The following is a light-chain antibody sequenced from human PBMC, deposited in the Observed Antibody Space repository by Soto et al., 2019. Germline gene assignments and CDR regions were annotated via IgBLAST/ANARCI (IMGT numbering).Light chain of an antibody. CDR2: DVS. CDR3: SSHTRSSTRYV. CDR1: SSDVGGYNY. Sequence: QSVLTQPASVSGSPGQSITISCTGTSSDVGGYNYVSWYQQHPGKAPKLMIYDVSNRPSGVSNRFSGSKSGNTASLTISGLQAEDEADYYCSSHTRSSTRYVLGTGTKVTVL. V-gene: IGLV2-14*01. J-gene: IGLJ1*01.